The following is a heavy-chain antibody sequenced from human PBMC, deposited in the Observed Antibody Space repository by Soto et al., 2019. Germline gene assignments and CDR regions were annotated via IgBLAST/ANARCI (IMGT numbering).Heavy chain of an antibody. V-gene: IGHV3-7*01. D-gene: IGHD3-10*01. Sequence: GGSLRLSCAASGFTFSSYWMSWVRQAPGKGLEWVANIKQDGSEKYYVDSVKGRFTISRDNAKNSLYLQMNSLRAEDTAVYYCARDRKFGELEAFDIWGQGTMVTVSS. CDR2: IKQDGSEK. CDR3: ARDRKFGELEAFDI. J-gene: IGHJ3*02. CDR1: GFTFSSYW.